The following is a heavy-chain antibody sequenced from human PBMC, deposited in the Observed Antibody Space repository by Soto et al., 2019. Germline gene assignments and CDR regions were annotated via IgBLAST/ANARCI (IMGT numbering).Heavy chain of an antibody. CDR1: GFTFSSYG. J-gene: IGHJ4*02. CDR3: ARDISPKGYCSGGNCYFPDY. D-gene: IGHD2-15*01. CDR2: IWYDGSNK. V-gene: IGHV3-33*01. Sequence: GGSLRLSCAASGFTFSSYGMHWVRQAPGKGLEWVAVIWYDGSNKYYADSVKGRFTISRDNSKNTLYLQMNSLRAEDTAVYYCARDISPKGYCSGGNCYFPDYWGQGTLVTVSS.